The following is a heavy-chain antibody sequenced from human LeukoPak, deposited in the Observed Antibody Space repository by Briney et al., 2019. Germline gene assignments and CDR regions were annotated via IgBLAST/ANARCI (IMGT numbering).Heavy chain of an antibody. D-gene: IGHD3-10*01. V-gene: IGHV1-24*01. J-gene: IGHJ6*02. CDR1: GYTLTDLS. Sequence: GASVKVSCKVSGYTLTDLSMHWVRQAPGKGLEGLGGFDPEYGETIYAQKFQGRVNLAEDTSTNTAYMELSRLRSEDKAAYYCATDIPRRVRGVVYSSFGMDVWGQGTTVTVSS. CDR3: ATDIPRRVRGVVYSSFGMDV. CDR2: FDPEYGET.